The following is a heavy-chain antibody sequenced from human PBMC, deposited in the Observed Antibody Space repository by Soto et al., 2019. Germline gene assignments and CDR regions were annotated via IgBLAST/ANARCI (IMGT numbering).Heavy chain of an antibody. J-gene: IGHJ4*02. CDR2: IYYSGST. CDR1: GGSISSGDYY. Sequence: KPSETLSLTCTVSGGSISSGDYYWSWIRQPPGKGLEWIGYIYYSGSTYYNPSLKSRVTISVDTSKNQFSLKLSSVTAADTAVYYCARAVSNTAMVMALDYWGQGTLVTVSS. D-gene: IGHD5-18*01. V-gene: IGHV4-30-4*01. CDR3: ARAVSNTAMVMALDY.